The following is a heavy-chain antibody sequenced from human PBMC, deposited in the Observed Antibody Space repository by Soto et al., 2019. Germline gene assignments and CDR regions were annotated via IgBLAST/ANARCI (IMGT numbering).Heavy chain of an antibody. J-gene: IGHJ6*03. V-gene: IGHV4-34*01. D-gene: IGHD3-10*01. Sequence: QVQLQQWGAGLLKPSETLSLTCAVYGGSFNGYYWSWIRQPPGKGLEWIGEINHSGGTNYNPSLRSRVTISVDTSQSQFSLKLSSVTAADSAVYYCARGGGYFYYLDDWGKGATVTVSS. CDR3: ARGGGYFYYLDD. CDR2: INHSGGT. CDR1: GGSFNGYY.